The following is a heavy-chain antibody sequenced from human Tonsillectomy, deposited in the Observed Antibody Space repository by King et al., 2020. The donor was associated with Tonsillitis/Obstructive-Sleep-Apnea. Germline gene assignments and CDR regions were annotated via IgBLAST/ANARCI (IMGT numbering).Heavy chain of an antibody. J-gene: IGHJ4*02. CDR3: VRDESWAFDY. D-gene: IGHD1-26*01. V-gene: IGHV3-48*02. Sequence: VQLVESGGGLVQPGGSLKLSCAASGFTFSSYSMNWVRKAPGRGLEWISYITNSGTTISYADSVRGRFTFSRDNAKNSLYLQMNSLRDEDTAVYYCVRDESWAFDYWGQGTLVTVSS. CDR1: GFTFSSYS. CDR2: ITNSGTTI.